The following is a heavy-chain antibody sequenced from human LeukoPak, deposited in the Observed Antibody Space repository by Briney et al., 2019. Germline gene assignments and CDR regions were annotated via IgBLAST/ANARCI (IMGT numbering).Heavy chain of an antibody. J-gene: IGHJ4*02. Sequence: GGSLRLSCAASGFTFSSYGMHWVRQAPGKGLEWVAVISYDGSNKYYADSVKGRFTISRDNSKNTLYLQMNSLRAEDTAVYYCAKSASPQLWSYFDYWGQGTLVTVSS. D-gene: IGHD5-18*01. V-gene: IGHV3-30*18. CDR1: GFTFSSYG. CDR2: ISYDGSNK. CDR3: AKSASPQLWSYFDY.